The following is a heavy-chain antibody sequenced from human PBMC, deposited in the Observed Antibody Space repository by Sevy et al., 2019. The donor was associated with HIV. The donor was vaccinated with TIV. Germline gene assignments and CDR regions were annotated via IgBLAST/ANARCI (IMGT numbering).Heavy chain of an antibody. CDR1: GFTFSSYW. V-gene: IGHV3-7*01. CDR2: IKQDGSEK. J-gene: IGHJ4*02. Sequence: RGCLRLSCAASGFTFSSYWMSWVRQAPGKGLEWVANIKQDGSEKHYVDSVKGRFTISRDNAKKSLYLQMNSLRVDDTAMYYCARAIAVAGSYWGQGTLVTVSS. CDR3: ARAIAVAGSY. D-gene: IGHD6-19*01.